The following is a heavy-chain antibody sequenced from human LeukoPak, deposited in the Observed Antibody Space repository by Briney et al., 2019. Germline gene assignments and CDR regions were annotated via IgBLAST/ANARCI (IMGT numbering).Heavy chain of an antibody. D-gene: IGHD6-19*01. V-gene: IGHV1-2*06. CDR2: INPNSGGGT. CDR3: ARIINGWHYFDY. Sequence: GSVKVSCKASGYTFTDYYIHWVRQDPGQGLEWMGRINPNSGGGTNYARKFQGRVTMTGDTSISTAYMELSRLRSDDTAVYYCARIINGWHYFDYWGQGTLVTVSS. CDR1: GYTFTDYY. J-gene: IGHJ4*02.